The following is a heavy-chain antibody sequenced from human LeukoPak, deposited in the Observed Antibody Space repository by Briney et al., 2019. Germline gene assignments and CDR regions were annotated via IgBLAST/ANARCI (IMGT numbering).Heavy chain of an antibody. CDR2: ISSNGGST. Sequence: QTGGSLRLSCAASGFTFSSYAMHWVRQAPGKGLEYVSAISSNGGSTYYANSVKGRFTISRDNSKNTLYLQMGSLRAEDMAVYHCAREQKSYYGSGSTFDYWGQGTLVTVSS. J-gene: IGHJ4*02. D-gene: IGHD3-10*01. CDR3: AREQKSYYGSGSTFDY. V-gene: IGHV3-64*01. CDR1: GFTFSSYA.